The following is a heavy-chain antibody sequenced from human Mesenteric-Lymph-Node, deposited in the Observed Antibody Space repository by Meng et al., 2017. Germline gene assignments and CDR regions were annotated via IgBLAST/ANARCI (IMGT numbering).Heavy chain of an antibody. V-gene: IGHV4-38-2*02. CDR3: VRVREDSSGTY. Sequence: GSLRLSCTVSGYSISSGYYWGWIRQPPGKGLEWIGSIYHSGSTYYNPSLKSRVTISVDTSKNQFSLKLSSVTAADTAVYYCVRVREDSSGTYWGQGTLVTVSS. CDR1: GYSISSGYY. CDR2: IYHSGST. D-gene: IGHD3-22*01. J-gene: IGHJ4*02.